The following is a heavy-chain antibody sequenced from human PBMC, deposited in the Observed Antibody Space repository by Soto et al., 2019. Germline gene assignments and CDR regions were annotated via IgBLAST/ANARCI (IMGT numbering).Heavy chain of an antibody. Sequence: SETLSLTCAVYGGSFSGYYWSWIRQPPGKGLEWIGEINHSGSTNYNPSLKSRVTISVDTSKNQFSLKLSSVTAADTAVYYCARGVAATFYYYYGMDVWGQGTTVTVSS. CDR3: ARGVAATFYYYYGMDV. D-gene: IGHD2-15*01. CDR2: INHSGST. CDR1: GGSFSGYY. V-gene: IGHV4-34*01. J-gene: IGHJ6*02.